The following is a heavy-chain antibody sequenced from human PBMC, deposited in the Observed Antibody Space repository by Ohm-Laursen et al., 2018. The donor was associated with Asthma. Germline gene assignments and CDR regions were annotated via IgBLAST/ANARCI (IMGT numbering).Heavy chain of an antibody. D-gene: IGHD3-9*01. CDR1: GGSISSGGYY. Sequence: TLSLTCTVSGGSISSGGYYWSWIRQHPGKGLEWIGYIYYSGSTYYNPSLKSRVTISVDTSKNQFSLKLSSVTAADTAVYYCARENYDILTGYFYGMDVWGQGTTVTVSS. CDR3: ARENYDILTGYFYGMDV. V-gene: IGHV4-31*03. J-gene: IGHJ6*02. CDR2: IYYSGST.